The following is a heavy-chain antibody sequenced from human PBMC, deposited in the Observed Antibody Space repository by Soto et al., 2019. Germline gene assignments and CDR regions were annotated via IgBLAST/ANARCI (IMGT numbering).Heavy chain of an antibody. J-gene: IGHJ4*02. CDR2: IYYSGST. V-gene: IGHV4-59*01. D-gene: IGHD2-15*01. CDR1: GGSISSYY. Sequence: QVQLQESGPGLVKPSETLSLTCTVSGGSISSYYWSWIRQPPGKGLEWIGYIYYSGSTNYNPSLKSRVTISVDTSKNQFSLKLSSVTAADTAVYYCARGHCSGGSCYRVDYWGQGTLVTVSS. CDR3: ARGHCSGGSCYRVDY.